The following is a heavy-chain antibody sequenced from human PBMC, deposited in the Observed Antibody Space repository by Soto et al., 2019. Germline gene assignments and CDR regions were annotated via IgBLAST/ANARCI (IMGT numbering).Heavy chain of an antibody. CDR2: IGAYNGHT. V-gene: IGHV1-18*01. CDR1: GYTFTNSG. D-gene: IGHD2-15*01. Sequence: ASVKVSCKASGYTFTNSGISWVRQAPGQGLEWMGWIGAYNGHTKYAQKLQGRVTMTTDTSTSTAYMELRSLKSDDTAVYYCARVRDIVVVVAARGRGSAFDIWGQGTMVTVSS. J-gene: IGHJ3*02. CDR3: ARVRDIVVVVAARGRGSAFDI.